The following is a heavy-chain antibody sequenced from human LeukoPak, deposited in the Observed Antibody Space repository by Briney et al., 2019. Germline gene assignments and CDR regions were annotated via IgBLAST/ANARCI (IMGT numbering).Heavy chain of an antibody. CDR3: ARAGRKDSSGSYYWFDP. D-gene: IGHD3-22*01. CDR1: GVSISSYY. Sequence: SETLSLTCTVSGVSISSYYWSWIRQPPGKGLEWIGYIYYNETTNYNPSLKSRVTISVDTSKNQFSLKLSSVTAADTAVYYCARAGRKDSSGSYYWFDPWGQGTLVTVSS. CDR2: IYYNETT. J-gene: IGHJ5*02. V-gene: IGHV4-59*01.